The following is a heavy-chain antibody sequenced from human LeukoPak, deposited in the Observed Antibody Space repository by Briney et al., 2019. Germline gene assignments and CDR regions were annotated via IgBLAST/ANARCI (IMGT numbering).Heavy chain of an antibody. V-gene: IGHV3-53*01. CDR2: IYSGGST. J-gene: IGHJ4*02. D-gene: IGHD5-12*01. Sequence: QSGGSLRLSCAASGFTFDDYATHWVRQAPGKGLEWVSVIYSGGSTYYADSVKGRFTISRDNSKNTLYLQMNSLRAEDTAVYYCARDPMGSGYERPGYWGQGTLVTVSS. CDR1: GFTFDDYA. CDR3: ARDPMGSGYERPGY.